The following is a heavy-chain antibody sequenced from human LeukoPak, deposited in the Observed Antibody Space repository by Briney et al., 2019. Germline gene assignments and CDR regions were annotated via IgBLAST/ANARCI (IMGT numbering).Heavy chain of an antibody. V-gene: IGHV1-69*05. CDR1: GGTLSSYA. D-gene: IGHD6-13*01. CDR3: ARNPIAAAGRWFDP. CDR2: IIPIFGTA. Sequence: ASVKVSCKASGGTLSSYAISWVRQAPGQGLEWMGGIIPIFGTANYAQKFQGRVTITTDESTSTAYMELSSLRSEDTAVYYCARNPIAAAGRWFDPWGQGTLVTVSS. J-gene: IGHJ5*02.